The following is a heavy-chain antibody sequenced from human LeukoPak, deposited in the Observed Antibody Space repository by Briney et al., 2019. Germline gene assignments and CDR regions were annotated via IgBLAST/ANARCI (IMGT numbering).Heavy chain of an antibody. CDR3: AKEAFDI. Sequence: GGTLRLSCAASGITFSSYGMSWVRQAPGKGLEWVSAISGSAGSTYYADSVKGRFTIFRDNSKNTLYLQMNSLRAEDTALYYCAKEAFDIWGQGTMVTVSS. J-gene: IGHJ3*02. CDR2: ISGSAGST. V-gene: IGHV3-23*01. CDR1: GITFSSYG.